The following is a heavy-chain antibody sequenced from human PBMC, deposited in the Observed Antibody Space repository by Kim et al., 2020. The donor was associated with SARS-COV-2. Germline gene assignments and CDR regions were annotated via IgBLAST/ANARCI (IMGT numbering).Heavy chain of an antibody. J-gene: IGHJ3*02. CDR1: GGSFSGYY. V-gene: IGHV4-34*01. CDR2: INHSGST. CDR3: ARDEGSSGRAFDI. D-gene: IGHD6-19*01. Sequence: SETLSLTCAVYGGSFSGYYWSWIRQPPGKGLEWIGEINHSGSTNYNPSLKSRVTISVDTSKNQFSLKLSSVTAADTAAYSCARDEGSSGRAFDISGQGT.